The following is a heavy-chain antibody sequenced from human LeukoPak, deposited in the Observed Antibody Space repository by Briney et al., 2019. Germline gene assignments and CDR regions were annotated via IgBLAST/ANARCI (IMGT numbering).Heavy chain of an antibody. J-gene: IGHJ4*02. Sequence: PGGSLRLSCAASGFIFSSYSMHWVRQAPGKGLEYVSVISPDGTKTYYTNSVRGRFTISRDNSKNALYLQMGSLRDEDTAMYICAREQPAGSTDYWGQGTLVTVSS. CDR1: GFIFSSYS. V-gene: IGHV3-64*01. CDR2: ISPDGTKT. CDR3: AREQPAGSTDY. D-gene: IGHD2-2*01.